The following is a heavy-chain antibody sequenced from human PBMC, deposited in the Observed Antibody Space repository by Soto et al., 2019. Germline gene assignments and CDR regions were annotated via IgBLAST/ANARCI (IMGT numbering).Heavy chain of an antibody. CDR3: ARDFLDKASNWFDP. Sequence: PGGSLRLSCAASGFTFRSYTIHWVRQAPGKGLEWVAMISKNGGETHYADSVKGRFTISRDNSRNTVYLQLNNLRFEDTAVYHCARDFLDKASNWFDPWGQGTLVTVSS. J-gene: IGHJ5*02. D-gene: IGHD3-3*01. CDR2: ISKNGGET. V-gene: IGHV3-30-3*01. CDR1: GFTFRSYT.